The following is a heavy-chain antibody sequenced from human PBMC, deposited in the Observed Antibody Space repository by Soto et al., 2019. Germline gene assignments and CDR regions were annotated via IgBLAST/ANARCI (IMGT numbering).Heavy chain of an antibody. Sequence: GGSLRLSCAASGFTFSSYSMNWVRQAPGKGLEWVSSISSSSSYIYYADSVKGRFTISRDNAKNSLYLQMNSLRAEDTAVYYCARDLHGGAKGGTFDIWGQGTMVTVSS. V-gene: IGHV3-21*01. J-gene: IGHJ3*02. D-gene: IGHD1-26*01. CDR1: GFTFSSYS. CDR3: ARDLHGGAKGGTFDI. CDR2: ISSSSSYI.